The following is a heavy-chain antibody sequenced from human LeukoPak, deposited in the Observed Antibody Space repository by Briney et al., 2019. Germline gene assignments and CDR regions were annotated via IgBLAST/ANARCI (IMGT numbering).Heavy chain of an antibody. CDR1: GFTFSSYE. Sequence: PGGSLRLSCAASGFTFSSYEMNWVRQAPAKGLEWVSYISSGGRTIYYADSVKGRFTISRDNAKNSLYLQMNSLRVEDTAVYYCARNFGRAPDYWGQGTLVTVSS. D-gene: IGHD3-10*01. CDR2: ISSGGRTI. CDR3: ARNFGRAPDY. J-gene: IGHJ4*02. V-gene: IGHV3-48*03.